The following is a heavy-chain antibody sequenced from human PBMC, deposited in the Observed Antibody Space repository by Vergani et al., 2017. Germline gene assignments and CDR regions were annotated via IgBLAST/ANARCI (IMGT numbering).Heavy chain of an antibody. J-gene: IGHJ6*02. CDR1: GYTFTDYY. CDR2: INPNSGGT. V-gene: IGHV1-2*02. D-gene: IGHD2-2*01. CDR3: ARDHCISAGCYEYYYNGMDV. Sequence: QVQLVQSGAEVKKPGASMKVSCKASGYTFTDYYMHWVRQAPGQGLEWMGWINPNSGGTTYAQKFQGRVTLTRDTSISTAYMELSRLRSDDTAVYYCARDHCISAGCYEYYYNGMDVWGQGTTVTVS.